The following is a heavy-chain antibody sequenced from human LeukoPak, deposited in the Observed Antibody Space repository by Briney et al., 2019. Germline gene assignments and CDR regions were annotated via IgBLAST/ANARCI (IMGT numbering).Heavy chain of an antibody. CDR2: ISAYNGNT. CDR1: GYTFTSYG. J-gene: IGHJ3*02. CDR3: ARLYSSSWEGGEAFDI. D-gene: IGHD6-13*01. Sequence: ASVKVSCKASGYTFTSYGISWVRQAPGRGLEWMGWISAYNGNTNYAQKLQGRVTMTTDTSTSTAYMELRSLRSDDTAVYYCARLYSSSWEGGEAFDIWGQGTMVTVSS. V-gene: IGHV1-18*01.